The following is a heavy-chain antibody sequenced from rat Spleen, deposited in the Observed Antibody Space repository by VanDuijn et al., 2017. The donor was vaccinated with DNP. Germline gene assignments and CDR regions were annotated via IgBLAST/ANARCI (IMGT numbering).Heavy chain of an antibody. CDR2: IWSDGDT. CDR3: ARDHHSSYTHWFAY. J-gene: IGHJ3*01. D-gene: IGHD1-2*01. Sequence: QVQLKESGPGLVQPSQTLSLTCTVSGFSLTSNSVHWVRQPPGKGLEWVGAIWSDGDTSYNSALRSRLSISRDTSKSQVFLKMNGLQTEDTATYYCARDHHSSYTHWFAYWGQGTLVTVSS. CDR1: GFSLTSNS. V-gene: IGHV2-32*01.